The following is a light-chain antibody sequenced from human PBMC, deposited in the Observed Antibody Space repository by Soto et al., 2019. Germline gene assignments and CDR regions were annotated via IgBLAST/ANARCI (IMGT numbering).Light chain of an antibody. CDR1: QSVSSSY. V-gene: IGKV3D-20*02. CDR3: QQRSNWST. Sequence: VLTQSAGTLSLNTGERATLSCRASQSVSSSYLAWYQQKPGQAPRLLIDDASNRATGIPDRFSGSGSGTDFTLTISSLEPEDFAVYYCQQRSNWSTFGGGTKVAIK. J-gene: IGKJ4*01. CDR2: DAS.